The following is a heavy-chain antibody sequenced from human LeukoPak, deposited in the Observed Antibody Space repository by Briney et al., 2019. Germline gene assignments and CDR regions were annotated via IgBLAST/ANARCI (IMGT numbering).Heavy chain of an antibody. V-gene: IGHV1-69*13. CDR3: ASQSPSDSSGWYGGAFDI. CDR1: GGTFSSYA. Sequence: GASVKVSCKASGGTFSSYAISWVRQAPGQGLEWMGGIIPIFGTANYAQKFQGRVTITADESTSTAYMELSSLRSEDTAVYYCASQSPSDSSGWYGGAFDIWGQGPMVTVSS. J-gene: IGHJ3*02. CDR2: IIPIFGTA. D-gene: IGHD6-19*01.